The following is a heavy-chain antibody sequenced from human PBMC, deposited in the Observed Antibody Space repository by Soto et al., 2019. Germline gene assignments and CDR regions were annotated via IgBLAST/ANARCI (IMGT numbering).Heavy chain of an antibody. CDR3: ARRPIAGYSSSWSDY. Sequence: ASVKVSCKASGYTFTSYGISWVRQAPGQGLEWMGWISAYNGNTNYAQKLQGRVTMTTDTSTSTAYMELRSLRSDDTAVYYCARRPIAGYSSSWSDYWGQGTLVTVS. CDR2: ISAYNGNT. D-gene: IGHD6-13*01. CDR1: GYTFTSYG. J-gene: IGHJ4*02. V-gene: IGHV1-18*04.